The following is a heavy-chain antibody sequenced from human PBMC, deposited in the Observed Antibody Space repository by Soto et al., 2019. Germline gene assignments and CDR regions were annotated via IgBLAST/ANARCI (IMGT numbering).Heavy chain of an antibody. CDR1: GFTFSSSA. Sequence: PGGSLRLSCAASGFTFSSSAMSWVRQAPGKGLEWVSGINADGGSANYADSVKGRFTISRDNAKNTLYLQMNSLRGEDTAVYYCAREGASGSFDYWGQGTLVTAPQ. J-gene: IGHJ4*02. D-gene: IGHD1-26*01. V-gene: IGHV3-23*01. CDR3: AREGASGSFDY. CDR2: INADGGSA.